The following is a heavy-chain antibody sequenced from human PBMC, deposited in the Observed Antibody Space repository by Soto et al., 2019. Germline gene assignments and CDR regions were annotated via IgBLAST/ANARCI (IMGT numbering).Heavy chain of an antibody. Sequence: GGSLRLSCAASGFTFSSSGMSWTSQAPGRGREWVSSITSSGSYTYYADSVKGRFTISRDNAKNSLYLQMNSLRAEDTAVYYCARDKTLSGSLDYWGQGTPVTVSS. J-gene: IGHJ4*02. CDR2: ITSSGSYT. CDR3: ARDKTLSGSLDY. CDR1: GFTFSSSG. D-gene: IGHD6-25*01. V-gene: IGHV3-21*01.